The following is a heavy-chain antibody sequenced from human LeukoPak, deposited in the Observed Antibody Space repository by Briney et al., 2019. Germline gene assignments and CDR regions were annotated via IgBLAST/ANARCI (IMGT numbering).Heavy chain of an antibody. D-gene: IGHD5-18*01. CDR1: GYTFTSYG. CDR3: ARGNGYSYGTEFDY. J-gene: IGHJ4*02. Sequence: ASVKVSCKASGYTFTSYGISWVRQAPGQGLEWMGGIIPIFGTANYAQKFQGRVTITADESTSTAYMELSSLRSEDTAVYYCARGNGYSYGTEFDYWGQGTLVTVSS. CDR2: IIPIFGTA. V-gene: IGHV1-69*13.